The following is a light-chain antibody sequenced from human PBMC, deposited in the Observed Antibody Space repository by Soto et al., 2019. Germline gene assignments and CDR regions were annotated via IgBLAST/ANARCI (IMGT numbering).Light chain of an antibody. V-gene: IGKV3-11*01. Sequence: EVVLTQSPATLSLSPGERATLSCRASQSVDSYIVWYQQRAGQAPRLLIYDASNRATGIPARFSGSGSGTDFTLTISSLEPEDFAIYYCQQRKHWPPITFGQGTRLDIK. CDR3: QQRKHWPPIT. CDR2: DAS. CDR1: QSVDSY. J-gene: IGKJ5*01.